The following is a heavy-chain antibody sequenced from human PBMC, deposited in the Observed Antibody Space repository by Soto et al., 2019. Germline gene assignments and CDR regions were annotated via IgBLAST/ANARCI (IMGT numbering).Heavy chain of an antibody. CDR3: ATYGGNSAWFDP. J-gene: IGHJ5*02. CDR1: GFTFSSYA. D-gene: IGHD2-21*02. Sequence: GVLRLSCAASGFTFSSYAMSWVRQAPGKGLEWVSAISGSGGSTYYADSVKGRFTISRDNSKNTLYLQMNSLRAEDTAVYYCATYGGNSAWFDPWGQGTLVTVSS. CDR2: ISGSGGST. V-gene: IGHV3-23*01.